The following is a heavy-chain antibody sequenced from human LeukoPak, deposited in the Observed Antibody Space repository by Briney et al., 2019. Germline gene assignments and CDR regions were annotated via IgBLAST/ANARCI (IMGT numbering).Heavy chain of an antibody. CDR1: GGSISSSTW. Sequence: SETLSLTCVVSGGSISSSTWWTWVRLPPGKGLEWIGEIFHSGSTNLNPSLKSRLTMSVDESRPQFSLKLTSVTAADTAVYYCASGGLVSRYLDHWGQGTLVTVSS. D-gene: IGHD3-9*01. J-gene: IGHJ4*02. CDR3: ASGGLVSRYLDH. V-gene: IGHV4-4*02. CDR2: IFHSGST.